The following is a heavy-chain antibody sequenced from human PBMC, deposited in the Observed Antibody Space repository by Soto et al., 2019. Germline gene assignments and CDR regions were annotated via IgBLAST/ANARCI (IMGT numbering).Heavy chain of an antibody. CDR3: ARVRAAAGRDFDY. CDR2: IYYSGST. J-gene: IGHJ4*02. D-gene: IGHD6-13*01. CDR1: GGSISSGGYY. V-gene: IGHV4-31*03. Sequence: SETLSLTCTVSGGSISSGGYYWSWIRQHPGKGLEWIGYIYYSGSTYYNPSLKSRVTISVDTSKNQFSLKLSSVTAADTAVYYCARVRAAAGRDFDYWGQGTLVTVSS.